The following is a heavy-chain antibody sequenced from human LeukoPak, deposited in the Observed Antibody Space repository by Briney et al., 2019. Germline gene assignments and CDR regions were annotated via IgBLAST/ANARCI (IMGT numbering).Heavy chain of an antibody. CDR1: GFTLSSCG. CDR2: ISYDGSNK. J-gene: IGHJ5*02. Sequence: GGSLRLSCAASGFTLSSCGMRWVRQAPGKGLEWVAVISYDGSNKYYADSVKGRFTLSRDNSKNTLYLQMNSLRAEDTAVYYCAKDNRNDFEQNWFDPWGQGTLVTVSS. CDR3: AKDNRNDFEQNWFDP. D-gene: IGHD3-3*01. V-gene: IGHV3-30*18.